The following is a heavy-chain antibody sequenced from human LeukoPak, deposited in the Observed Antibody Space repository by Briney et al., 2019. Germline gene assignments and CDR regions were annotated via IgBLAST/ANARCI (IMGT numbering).Heavy chain of an antibody. Sequence: KPSETLSLTCAVYGGSFSGYYWSWIRQPPGKGLEWIGEIDHSGSTNYNPSLKSRVTISVDTSKNQFSLKLSSVTAADTAVYYCARGVYGSPFDYWGQGTLVTVSS. CDR2: IDHSGST. CDR1: GGSFSGYY. V-gene: IGHV4-34*01. CDR3: ARGVYGSPFDY. J-gene: IGHJ4*02. D-gene: IGHD3-16*01.